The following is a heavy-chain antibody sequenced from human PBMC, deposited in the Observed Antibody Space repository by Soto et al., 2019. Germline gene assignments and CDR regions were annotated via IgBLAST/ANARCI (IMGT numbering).Heavy chain of an antibody. D-gene: IGHD2-15*01. Sequence: QVHLVESGGGVVQPGQSLRLSCAASGLTFSTYAMHWLRQAPGKGLEWVAIISYDSTNKFYGDSVKGRFTISRDNSKHTLYLQMNSLRPEDTAVYYGAKTDPGGRCRGIGYPAYWGKGSLVTVSS. CDR3: AKTDPGGRCRGIGYPAY. CDR2: ISYDSTNK. CDR1: GLTFSTYA. V-gene: IGHV3-30*18. J-gene: IGHJ1*01.